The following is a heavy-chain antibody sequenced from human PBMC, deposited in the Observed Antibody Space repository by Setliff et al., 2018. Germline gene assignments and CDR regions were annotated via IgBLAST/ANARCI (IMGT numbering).Heavy chain of an antibody. Sequence: PSETLSLTCTVSGGSISSGDYYWSWIRQPPGKGLEWIGYIYYSGSTYYNPSLKSRVTISVDTSKNQFSLKLSSVTAADTAVYYCARERAVAGEIDYWGQGTLVTVSS. CDR3: ARERAVAGEIDY. D-gene: IGHD6-19*01. CDR2: IYYSGST. V-gene: IGHV4-30-4*08. CDR1: GGSISSGDYY. J-gene: IGHJ4*02.